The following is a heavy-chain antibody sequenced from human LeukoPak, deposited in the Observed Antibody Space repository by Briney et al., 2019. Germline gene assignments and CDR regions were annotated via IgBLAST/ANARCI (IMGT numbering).Heavy chain of an antibody. CDR3: ARIRMITFGGVIVRTYYFDY. D-gene: IGHD3-16*02. CDR1: NYSISSGYY. J-gene: IGHJ4*02. V-gene: IGHV4-38-2*01. Sequence: SETLSLTCAVSNYSISSGYYCGWIRQPPGKGLEWIGSIYHRGNTYYNPSLKSRVTISVDTSKNQFSLKLSSVTAADTAVYYCARIRMITFGGVIVRTYYFDYWGQGTLVIVSS. CDR2: IYHRGNT.